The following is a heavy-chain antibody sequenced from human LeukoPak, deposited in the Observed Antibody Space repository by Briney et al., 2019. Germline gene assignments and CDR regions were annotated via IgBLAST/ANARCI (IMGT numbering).Heavy chain of an antibody. Sequence: PGGSLRLSCAASGFTFSSYAMSWVRQAPGKGLEWVSAISGSGGSTYYADSVKGRFTISRDNSKNTLYLQMNSLRAEDTAVYYCAEGATYYYDSSGYGWGQGTLVTVSS. CDR2: ISGSGGST. CDR1: GFTFSSYA. V-gene: IGHV3-23*01. CDR3: AEGATYYYDSSGYG. D-gene: IGHD3-22*01. J-gene: IGHJ4*02.